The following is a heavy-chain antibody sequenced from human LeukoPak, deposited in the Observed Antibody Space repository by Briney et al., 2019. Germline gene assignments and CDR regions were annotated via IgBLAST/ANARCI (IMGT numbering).Heavy chain of an antibody. Sequence: PSQTLSLTCTVSGGSISSGGYYLSWIRQHPGKGLEWIGYIYYSGSTYYNPSLKSRVTISVDTSKNQFSLKLSSVTAADTAVYYCATRRSSGWYNWFDPWGQGTLVTVSS. J-gene: IGHJ5*02. CDR2: IYYSGST. D-gene: IGHD6-19*01. CDR3: ATRRSSGWYNWFDP. CDR1: GGSISSGGYY. V-gene: IGHV4-31*03.